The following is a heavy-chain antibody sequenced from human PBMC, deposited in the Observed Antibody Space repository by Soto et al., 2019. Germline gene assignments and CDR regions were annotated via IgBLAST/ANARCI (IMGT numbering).Heavy chain of an antibody. J-gene: IGHJ3*02. CDR1: GFTVSSNY. CDR3: ARYPLGYCSGGSCPGTFDI. CDR2: IYSGGST. V-gene: IGHV3-53*04. Sequence: GGSLRLSCAASGFTVSSNYMSWVRQAPGKGLEWVSVIYSGGSTYYADSVKGRFTISRHNSKNTLYLQMNSLRAEDTAVYYCARYPLGYCSGGSCPGTFDIWGQGTMVTVSS. D-gene: IGHD2-15*01.